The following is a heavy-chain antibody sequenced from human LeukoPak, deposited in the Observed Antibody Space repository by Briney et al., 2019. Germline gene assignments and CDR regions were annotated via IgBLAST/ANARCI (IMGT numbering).Heavy chain of an antibody. J-gene: IGHJ4*02. CDR3: ARGTLKAAATDFDY. CDR1: GFTFSTYW. D-gene: IGHD6-13*01. CDR2: IKEDGSAT. V-gene: IGHV3-7*05. Sequence: GGSLRLSCAASGFTFSTYWMTWVRQAPGKGPEWVANIKEDGSATYYVDSVKGRFTISRDNAKNSLYLQMNSLRAEDTALYYCARGTLKAAATDFDYWGQGTLVTVSS.